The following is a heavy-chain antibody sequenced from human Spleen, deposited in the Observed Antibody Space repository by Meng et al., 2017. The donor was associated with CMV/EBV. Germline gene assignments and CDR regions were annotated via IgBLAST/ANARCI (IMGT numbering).Heavy chain of an antibody. Sequence: SGGSIRSSSYYWDWIRQPPGKGPEWIGSIYHSGSTYYNSSLKSQITISIDTSKNQFSLKLTSVTATDTAVYYCARRGASSWYYFFDYWGQGTLVTVSS. D-gene: IGHD6-13*01. V-gene: IGHV4-39*01. CDR2: IYHSGST. CDR3: ARRGASSWYYFFDY. CDR1: GGSIRSSSYY. J-gene: IGHJ4*02.